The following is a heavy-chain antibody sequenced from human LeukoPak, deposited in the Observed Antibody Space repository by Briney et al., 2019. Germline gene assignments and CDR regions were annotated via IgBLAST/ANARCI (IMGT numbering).Heavy chain of an antibody. V-gene: IGHV4-34*01. CDR3: ARISSSWYTPRWFDP. D-gene: IGHD6-13*01. CDR1: GVSFSGYY. J-gene: IGHJ5*02. Sequence: SETLSLTCAVYGVSFSGYYWSWIRQPPGKGLEWIGEINHSGSTNYNPSLKSRVTISVDTSKNQFSLKLSSVTAADTAVYYCARISSSWYTPRWFDPWGQGTLVTVSS. CDR2: INHSGST.